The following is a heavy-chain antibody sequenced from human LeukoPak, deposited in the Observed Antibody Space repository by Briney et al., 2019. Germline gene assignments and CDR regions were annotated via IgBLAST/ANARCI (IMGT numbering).Heavy chain of an antibody. Sequence: ASVTVSCKASGYTFTSYGMSWVRQAPGQGLEWMGWISAYNGNTNYAQKLQGRVTMTTAPSTSTAYLELRSLRSDHTAVYYCARAVRYCSSTSCYPSRWFDPWGQGTLVTVSS. J-gene: IGHJ5*02. CDR3: ARAVRYCSSTSCYPSRWFDP. V-gene: IGHV1-18*01. CDR1: GYTFTSYG. D-gene: IGHD2-2*01. CDR2: ISAYNGNT.